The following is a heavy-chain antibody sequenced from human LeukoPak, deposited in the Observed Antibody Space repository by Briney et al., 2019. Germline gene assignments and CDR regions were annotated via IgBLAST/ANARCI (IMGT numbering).Heavy chain of an antibody. V-gene: IGHV1-46*01. Sequence: ASAKVSCKASGYTFTSYYIYWMRQAHGHGLDWMGIINPSGGRTNYAHKFQGRVTMTRDMSTSTVYMELSSLRSEDTAVYYCARGAHVRMYDSNHNCFDPWGQGTLVTVSS. J-gene: IGHJ5*02. CDR2: INPSGGRT. CDR3: ARGAHVRMYDSNHNCFDP. CDR1: GYTFTSYY. D-gene: IGHD3-22*01.